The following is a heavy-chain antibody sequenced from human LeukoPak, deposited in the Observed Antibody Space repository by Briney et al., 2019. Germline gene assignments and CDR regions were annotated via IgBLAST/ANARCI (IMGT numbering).Heavy chain of an antibody. J-gene: IGHJ4*02. D-gene: IGHD6-13*01. CDR2: ISSSGSTI. CDR3: ARTSAAAGTYDY. Sequence: PGGSLRLSCAASGFTFSSYEMNWVRQAPGKGLEWVSYISSSGSTIYYADSVKGRFTISRGNAKNSLYLQMNSLRAEDTVVYYCARTSAAAGTYDYWGQGTLVTVSS. CDR1: GFTFSSYE. V-gene: IGHV3-48*03.